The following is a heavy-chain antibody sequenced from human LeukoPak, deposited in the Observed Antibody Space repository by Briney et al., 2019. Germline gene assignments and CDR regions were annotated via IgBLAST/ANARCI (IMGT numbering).Heavy chain of an antibody. V-gene: IGHV4-4*02. D-gene: IGHD2-15*01. Sequence: SETLSLTCAVSGGSISSTNWWSWVRQPPGKGLEWIGEIYHSESTNYKPSLKSRVTISIDKSKNQFSLKLSSVTAADKAVYYCARKADCRGGSCPTGAFDIWGQGTMVTVSS. CDR2: IYHSEST. CDR3: ARKADCRGGSCPTGAFDI. CDR1: GGSISSTNW. J-gene: IGHJ3*02.